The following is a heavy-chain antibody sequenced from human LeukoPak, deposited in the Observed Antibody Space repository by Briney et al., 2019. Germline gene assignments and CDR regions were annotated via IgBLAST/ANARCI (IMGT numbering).Heavy chain of an antibody. CDR1: GGSISSHY. J-gene: IGHJ6*02. D-gene: IGHD3-10*01. CDR3: AIYYGSGSYPYGMDV. V-gene: IGHV4-4*07. Sequence: SETLSLTCTVSGGSISSHYWSWIRQPAGKGLEWIGRMYTSGSSNYNPSLKSRVTMSVDTSKNEFSLKMSSVTAADTAVYYCAIYYGSGSYPYGMDVWGQGTTVTVS. CDR2: MYTSGSS.